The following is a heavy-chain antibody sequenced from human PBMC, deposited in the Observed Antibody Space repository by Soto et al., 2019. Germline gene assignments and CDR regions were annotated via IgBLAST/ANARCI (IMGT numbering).Heavy chain of an antibody. CDR3: AKDTIFGVVTAYYGMDV. J-gene: IGHJ6*01. D-gene: IGHD3-3*01. CDR2: ISYDGSNK. CDR1: GFTFSSYG. Sequence: QVQLVESGGGVVQPGRSLRLSCAASGFTFSSYGMHWVRQAPGKGLEWVAVISYDGSNKYYADSVKGRFTISRDNSKNTLYLQMNSLRAEDTAVYYCAKDTIFGVVTAYYGMDVW. V-gene: IGHV3-30*18.